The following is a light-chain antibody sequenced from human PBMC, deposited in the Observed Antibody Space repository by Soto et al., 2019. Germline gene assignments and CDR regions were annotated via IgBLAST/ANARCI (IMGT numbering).Light chain of an antibody. CDR2: AAS. J-gene: IGKJ4*01. Sequence: DIQMTQSPSSLSASVGDRVTITCRASQSISSYLNWYQQKPGKAPKLLIYAASSLQSGVPSRFSGSGCGTDFTPTISSLQPEDFATYYCQQSYSTLLTFGGGTKVEIK. CDR1: QSISSY. CDR3: QQSYSTLLT. V-gene: IGKV1-39*01.